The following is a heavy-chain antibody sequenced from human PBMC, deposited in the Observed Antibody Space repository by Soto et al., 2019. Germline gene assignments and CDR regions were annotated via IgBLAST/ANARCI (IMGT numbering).Heavy chain of an antibody. CDR3: THTSGHSSTGADN. V-gene: IGHV2-5*02. CDR2: IFWDDDA. CDR1: GFSLSTNGVA. D-gene: IGHD6-19*01. Sequence: QITLRESGPALVKPAQTLTLTCTFSGFSLSTNGVAVGWIRQPPGKALEWLALIFWDDDARYSPSLKSRLNITKDTSKNQVVLIMTNMDPVDTGTYYCTHTSGHSSTGADNWGQGTQVTVSS. J-gene: IGHJ4*02.